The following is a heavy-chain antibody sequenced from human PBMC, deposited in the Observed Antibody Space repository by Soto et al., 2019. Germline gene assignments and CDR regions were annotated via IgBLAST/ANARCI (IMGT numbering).Heavy chain of an antibody. CDR1: GFTFSSYA. D-gene: IGHD3-3*01. Sequence: EVQLLESGGRLVQPGGSLRLSCAASGFTFSSYAMSWVRQAPGKGLEWVSTISGNGGSTHYAASVKGRFTISRDNSMNILYLQMNSLRAEDTPIYYCAKGKANTVFGVNTLFDYWGQGTLVTVSS. V-gene: IGHV3-23*01. CDR3: AKGKANTVFGVNTLFDY. CDR2: ISGNGGST. J-gene: IGHJ4*02.